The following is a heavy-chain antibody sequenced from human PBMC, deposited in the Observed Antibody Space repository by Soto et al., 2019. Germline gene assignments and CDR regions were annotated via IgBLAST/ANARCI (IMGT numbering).Heavy chain of an antibody. J-gene: IGHJ1*01. D-gene: IGHD3-22*01. CDR3: ARVGSSGYYDSSGYYLYFQH. Sequence: SETLSLTCTVSGGSISSGDYYWSWIRQPPGKGLEWIGYIYYSGSTYYNPSLKSRVTISVDTSKNQFSLKLSSVTAADTAVYYCARVGSSGYYDSSGYYLYFQHWGQGTLVTVSS. CDR2: IYYSGST. CDR1: GGSISSGDYY. V-gene: IGHV4-30-4*01.